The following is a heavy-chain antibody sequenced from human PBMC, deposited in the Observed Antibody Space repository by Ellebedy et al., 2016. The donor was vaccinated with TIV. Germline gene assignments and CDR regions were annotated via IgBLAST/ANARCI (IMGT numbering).Heavy chain of an antibody. CDR3: ARRNGFGDYDYFDH. V-gene: IGHV1-69*13. CDR1: GGTFSKYS. J-gene: IGHJ4*02. D-gene: IGHD4-17*01. Sequence: AASVKVSCKASGGTFSKYSINWVRQAPGQGLEWMGGIIPIFATPHYAQKFQGRVTITADESTSTVYMDLSGLRSEDTAVYYCARRNGFGDYDYFDHWGQGTLVTVSS. CDR2: IIPIFATP.